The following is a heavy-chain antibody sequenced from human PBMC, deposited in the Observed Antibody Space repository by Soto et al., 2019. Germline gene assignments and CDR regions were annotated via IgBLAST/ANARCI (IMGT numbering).Heavy chain of an antibody. CDR1: GDSVSSNSAA. CDR3: ARVTYYDFWSGYRFDY. J-gene: IGHJ4*02. Sequence: SQTLSLTCAISGDSVSSNSAAWNWIRQSPSRGLEWLGRTYYRSKWYNDYAVSVKSRITINPDTSKNQFSLQLNSVTPEDTAVYYCARVTYYDFWSGYRFDYWGQGTLVTVS. CDR2: TYYRSKWYN. D-gene: IGHD3-3*01. V-gene: IGHV6-1*01.